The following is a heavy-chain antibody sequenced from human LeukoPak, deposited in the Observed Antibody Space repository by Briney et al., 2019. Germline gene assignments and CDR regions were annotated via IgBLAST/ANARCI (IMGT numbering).Heavy chain of an antibody. CDR3: ARLKPTYYYDSSGYYHYGFFDY. D-gene: IGHD3-22*01. CDR1: GGSISSGSYY. Sequence: SQTLSLTCTVSGGSISSGSYYWSWIRQPAGKGLEWIGRIYTSGSTNYNPSLKSRVTISVDTSKNQFSLKLSSVTAADTAVYYCARLKPTYYYDSSGYYHYGFFDYWGQGTLVTVSS. J-gene: IGHJ4*02. CDR2: IYTSGST. V-gene: IGHV4-61*02.